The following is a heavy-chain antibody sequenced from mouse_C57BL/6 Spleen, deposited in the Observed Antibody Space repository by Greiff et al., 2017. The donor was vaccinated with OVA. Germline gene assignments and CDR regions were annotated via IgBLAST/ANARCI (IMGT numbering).Heavy chain of an antibody. V-gene: IGHV1-52*01. CDR1: GYTFTSYW. D-gene: IGHD1-1*01. Sequence: QVQLKQPGAELVRPGSSVKLSCKASGYTFTSYWMHWVKQRPIQGLEWIGNIDPSDSETHYNQKFKDKATLTVDKSSSTAYMQLSSLTSEDSAVYYCAAYYYGSSYLDYWGQGTTLTVSS. CDR3: AAYYYGSSYLDY. J-gene: IGHJ2*01. CDR2: IDPSDSET.